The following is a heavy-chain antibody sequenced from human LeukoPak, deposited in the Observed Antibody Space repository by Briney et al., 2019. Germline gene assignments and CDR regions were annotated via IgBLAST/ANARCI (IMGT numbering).Heavy chain of an antibody. D-gene: IGHD6-13*01. J-gene: IGHJ4*02. V-gene: IGHV4-59*08. CDR1: GGSISTYY. Sequence: SETLSLTCTVSGGSISTYYWSWLRQPPGKGPEWIGYIYNNGSPNYNPSLKSRVSMSIDTSKSQFSLRLNSVTAADTAVYYCARNGGSWSFDYWGRGTLVTASS. CDR2: IYNNGSP. CDR3: ARNGGSWSFDY.